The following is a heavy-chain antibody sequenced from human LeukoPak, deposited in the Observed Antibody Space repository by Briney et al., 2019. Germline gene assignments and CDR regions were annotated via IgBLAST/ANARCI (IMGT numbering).Heavy chain of an antibody. D-gene: IGHD1-26*01. J-gene: IGHJ4*02. CDR2: IYYSGST. V-gene: IGHV4-59*01. Sequence: SETLSLTCGVYGGSFSGYYWSWIRQPPGKGLEWIGYIYYSGSTNYNPSLKSRVTISVDTSKNQFSLKLSSVTAADTAVYYCARDGGSYYKEVNYFDYWGQGTLVTVSS. CDR1: GGSFSGYY. CDR3: ARDGGSYYKEVNYFDY.